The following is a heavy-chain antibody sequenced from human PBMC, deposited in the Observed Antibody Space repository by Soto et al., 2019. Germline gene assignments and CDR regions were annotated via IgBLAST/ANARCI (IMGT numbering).Heavy chain of an antibody. Sequence: QVQLVQSGAEVKKPGASVKVSCKASGYTFTSYDINWVRQATGQGLEWMGWMNPNSGNTGYAQKFQGRVTMTTDTSTSTAYMELRSLRSDDTAVYYCARDGYYDFWSGYLPHFDYWGQGTLVTVSS. CDR3: ARDGYYDFWSGYLPHFDY. D-gene: IGHD3-3*01. V-gene: IGHV1-8*01. CDR1: GYTFTSYD. CDR2: MNPNSGNT. J-gene: IGHJ4*02.